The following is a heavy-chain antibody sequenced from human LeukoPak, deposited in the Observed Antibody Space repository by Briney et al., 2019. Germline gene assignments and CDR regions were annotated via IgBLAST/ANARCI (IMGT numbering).Heavy chain of an antibody. CDR3: AREGPDCSSTSCLDY. CDR1: GYTFTGYY. Sequence: GASVKVSCKACGYTFTGYYMHWVRQAPGQGLEWMGWINPNSGGTNYAQKFQGRVTMTRDTSISTAYMELSRLRSDDTAVYYCAREGPDCSSTSCLDYWGQGTLVTVSS. V-gene: IGHV1-2*02. CDR2: INPNSGGT. J-gene: IGHJ4*02. D-gene: IGHD2-2*01.